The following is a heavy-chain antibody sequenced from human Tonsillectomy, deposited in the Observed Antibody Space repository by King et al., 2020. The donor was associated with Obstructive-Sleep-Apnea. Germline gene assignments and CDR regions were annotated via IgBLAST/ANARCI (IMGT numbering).Heavy chain of an antibody. CDR1: GFTFINYA. J-gene: IGHJ4*02. V-gene: IGHV3-23*04. D-gene: IGHD5-18*01. Sequence: QLVQSGGGLVQPGGSLRLSCAASGFTFINYALSWDRQAPGKGVEWVSAISGSGANTYYAGSVKGRFTISRNNSKNTLYLQMNSLRPADTAVYYCAKEGGYSYGYGLDYFDYWGQGTLVTVSS. CDR2: ISGSGANT. CDR3: AKEGGYSYGYGLDYFDY.